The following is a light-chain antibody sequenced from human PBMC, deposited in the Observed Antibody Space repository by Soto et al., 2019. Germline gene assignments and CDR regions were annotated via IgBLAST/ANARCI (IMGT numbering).Light chain of an antibody. V-gene: IGKV1-33*01. CDR2: DAS. J-gene: IGKJ4*01. CDR3: QQYDNLLLT. CDR1: QDISNY. Sequence: DIQMTQSPYSLSASVGDRVTITCQASQDISNYLNWYQQKPGKAPKLLIYDASNLETGVQSRFSGSGSGTDFTFTISSLQPEDIATYYCQQYDNLLLTFGGGTKVEIK.